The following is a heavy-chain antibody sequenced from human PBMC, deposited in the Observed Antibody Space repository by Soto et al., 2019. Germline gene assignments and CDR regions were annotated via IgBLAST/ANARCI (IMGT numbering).Heavy chain of an antibody. D-gene: IGHD2-2*01. CDR3: GRDGGYQRFDF. V-gene: IGHV1-46*03. CDR1: GYTFTSYY. CDR2: INPSGGDI. J-gene: IGHJ4*02. Sequence: QVQLVQSGAEVKKPGASVKVSCKASGYTFTSYYIHWVRQAPGQGLEWMGIINPSGGDITYAQKLQGRVTMTRDTSTSTVYMELSSLRSEATAVYYCGRDGGYQRFDFWGQGALVTVSS.